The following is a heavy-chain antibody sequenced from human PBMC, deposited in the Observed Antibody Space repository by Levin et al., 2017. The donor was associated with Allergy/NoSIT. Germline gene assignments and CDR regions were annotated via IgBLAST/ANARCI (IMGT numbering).Heavy chain of an antibody. CDR3: ARGGIAATAPFDY. CDR1: GYSFTSYY. CDR2: INPSGGST. Sequence: GESLKISCKASGYSFTSYYIYWVRQAPGQGLEWMGIINPSGGSTNYAQEFQGRVTMTRDTSTSTVYMRLSSLRSEDTAVYYCARGGIAATAPFDYWGQGTLVTVSS. D-gene: IGHD6-13*01. J-gene: IGHJ4*02. V-gene: IGHV1-46*03.